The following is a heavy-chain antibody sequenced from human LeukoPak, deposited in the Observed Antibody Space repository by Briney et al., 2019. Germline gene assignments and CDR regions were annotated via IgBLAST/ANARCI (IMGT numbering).Heavy chain of an antibody. J-gene: IGHJ5*02. CDR2: IKGKPDGGTA. CDR1: GLTFANAR. D-gene: IGHD5-24*01. V-gene: IGHV3-15*05. Sequence: PGGPLSLLCAASGLTFANARVNGVRQAPGKGLEWVGRIKGKPDGGTADYAASVMARFIISRDDSKNTVYLQMNSLRKEDSGLYFCSTDRAWGQGTLVAVSS. CDR3: STDRA.